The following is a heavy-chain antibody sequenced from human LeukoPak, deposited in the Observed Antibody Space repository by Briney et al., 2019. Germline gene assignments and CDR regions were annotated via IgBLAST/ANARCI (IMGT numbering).Heavy chain of an antibody. V-gene: IGHV4-38-2*02. J-gene: IGHJ3*02. CDR2: FYHSVST. CDR1: GSSISSGYY. Sequence: KPSETLSLTCTVSGSSISSGYYWGWIRQPPGTGLEWIGSFYHSVSTYYNPSLKSRVTISVDTSKNQFSLKLSSVTDADTAVYYCARGPVLDAFDIWGQGTMVTVSS. CDR3: ARGPVLDAFDI.